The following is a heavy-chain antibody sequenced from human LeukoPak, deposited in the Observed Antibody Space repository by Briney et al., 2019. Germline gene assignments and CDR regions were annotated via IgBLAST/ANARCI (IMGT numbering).Heavy chain of an antibody. CDR3: ARNYDFWSGYIDY. V-gene: IGHV4-39*01. J-gene: IGHJ4*02. CDR2: IYYSGST. D-gene: IGHD3-3*01. CDR1: GGSISSSSYY. Sequence: PSETLSLTCTVSGGSISSSSYYWGWIRQPPGKGLEWIGSIYYSGSTYYNPSLKSRVTISVDTPKNQFSLKLRSVTAADTAVYYCARNYDFWSGYIDYWGQGTLVTVSS.